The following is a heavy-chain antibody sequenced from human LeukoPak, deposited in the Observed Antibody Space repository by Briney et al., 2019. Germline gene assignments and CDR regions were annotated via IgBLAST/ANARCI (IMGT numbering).Heavy chain of an antibody. J-gene: IGHJ5*02. V-gene: IGHV1-18*01. Sequence: ASVKVSCKASGYTFTSYGISWVRQAPGQGLEWMGWISAYNGNTNYAQKLQGRVTMTTDTSTSTAYMELRSLRSDDTAVYYCARALYSSSWYLNWFDPWGQGTLVTVSS. CDR3: ARALYSSSWYLNWFDP. D-gene: IGHD6-13*01. CDR2: ISAYNGNT. CDR1: GYTFTSYG.